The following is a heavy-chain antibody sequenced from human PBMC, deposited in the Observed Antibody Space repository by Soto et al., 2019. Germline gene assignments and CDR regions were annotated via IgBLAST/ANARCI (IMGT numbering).Heavy chain of an antibody. CDR3: ARDFYGGFSYGPGDS. CDR1: RFAFWGDW. J-gene: IGHJ4*02. D-gene: IGHD2-15*01. Sequence: PGGSLRLSCVASRFAFWGDWMSWVRQAPGKGLEWVANIKQDGSKAQYLESVRGRFTISRDNSKSSVYLQMNSLRAEDTALYYCARDFYGGFSYGPGDSWGQGTLVTVSS. V-gene: IGHV3-7*01. CDR2: IKQDGSKA.